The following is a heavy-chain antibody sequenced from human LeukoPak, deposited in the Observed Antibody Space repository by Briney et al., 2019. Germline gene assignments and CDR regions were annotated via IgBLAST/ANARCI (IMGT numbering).Heavy chain of an antibody. CDR3: ARAPALWFGTWTFDY. D-gene: IGHD3-10*01. CDR2: IYISGST. V-gene: IGHV4-4*07. Sequence: SETLSLTCTVSGGSISTYYWSWIRQPAGKGLEGIGRIYISGSTNYNPSLKSRVTISVDTSKNQFSLKLASVTTAGTAVYYCARAPALWFGTWTFDYWGQGTLVTVSS. J-gene: IGHJ4*02. CDR1: GGSISTYY.